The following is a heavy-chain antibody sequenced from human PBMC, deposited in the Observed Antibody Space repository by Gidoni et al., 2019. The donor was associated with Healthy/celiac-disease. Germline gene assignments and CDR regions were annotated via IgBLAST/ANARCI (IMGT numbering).Heavy chain of an antibody. V-gene: IGHV1-46*01. Sequence: VQLVQSGAEVKKPGASVKVSCKASGYSFTTSYMHWVRQAPGQGLEWMGIINPSGGGATNAQKFQGRVTMTMDTSTSTVYMELSSLRSEDTAVYYCAREKGDDYVWGSYRFYAFDIWGQGTMVTVSS. J-gene: IGHJ3*02. CDR2: INPSGGGA. CDR1: GYSFTTSY. CDR3: AREKGDDYVWGSYRFYAFDI. D-gene: IGHD3-16*02.